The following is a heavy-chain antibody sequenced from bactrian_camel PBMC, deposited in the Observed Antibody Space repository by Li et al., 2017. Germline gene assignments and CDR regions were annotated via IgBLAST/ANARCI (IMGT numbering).Heavy chain of an antibody. CDR2: IDSDGST. V-gene: IGHV3S10*01. CDR1: GYTLSGFG. J-gene: IGHJ4*01. D-gene: IGHD7*01. Sequence: DVQLVESGGGSVQAGGSLRLSCAASGYTLSGFGMGWVRQAPGKEREGVAAIDSDGSTSYADSVKGRFTISQQKGKNTVYLRMNSLKPDDSGTYICAYESGTTPDLCRQRGPGGYFGQGTQVTVS.